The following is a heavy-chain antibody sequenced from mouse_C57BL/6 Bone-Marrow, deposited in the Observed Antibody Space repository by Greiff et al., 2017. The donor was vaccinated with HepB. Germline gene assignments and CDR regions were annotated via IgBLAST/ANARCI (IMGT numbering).Heavy chain of an antibody. CDR3: ARPKSYYYYAMDY. J-gene: IGHJ4*01. D-gene: IGHD1-1*01. Sequence: EVKLMESGGGLVQPGESLKLSCESNEYEFPSHDMSWVRKTPEKRLELVAAINSDGGSTYYPDTMERRFIISRDNTEKTLYLQMSSLRSEDTALYYCARPKSYYYYAMDYWGQGTSVTVSS. V-gene: IGHV5-2*01. CDR1: EYEFPSHD. CDR2: INSDGGST.